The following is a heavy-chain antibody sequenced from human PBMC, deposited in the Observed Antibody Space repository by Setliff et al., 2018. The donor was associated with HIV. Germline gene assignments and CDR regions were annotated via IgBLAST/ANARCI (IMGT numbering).Heavy chain of an antibody. CDR3: ARDSPLAFDY. J-gene: IGHJ4*02. V-gene: IGHV7-4-1*02. D-gene: IGHD3-16*01. Sequence: ASVKVSCKASGYTLTSNHMHWVRQAPGQGLEWMGRINTNTGNPTYAQGFTGRFVFSLDTSVSTTYLQISSLKAEDTAVYYCARDSPLAFDYWGQGTLVTVSS. CDR1: GYTLTSNH. CDR2: INTNTGNP.